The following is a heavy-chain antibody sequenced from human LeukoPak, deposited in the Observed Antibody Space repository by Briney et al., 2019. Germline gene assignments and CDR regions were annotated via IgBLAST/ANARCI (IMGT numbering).Heavy chain of an antibody. D-gene: IGHD3-16*01. CDR1: GFTFSSYA. CDR3: ARDIYGYFDL. Sequence: GGSLRLCCAASGFTFSSYAMIWVRQAPGKGLEWVSTISSNSGNTYYADSVKGRFTISRDNSKNTLYLQMNSLRAEDTAVYYCARDIYGYFDLWGHGTLVTVSS. CDR2: ISSNSGNT. J-gene: IGHJ2*01. V-gene: IGHV3-23*01.